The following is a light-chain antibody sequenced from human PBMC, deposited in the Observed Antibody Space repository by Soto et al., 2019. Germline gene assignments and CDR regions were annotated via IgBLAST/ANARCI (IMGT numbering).Light chain of an antibody. CDR3: QQRSIWPPIT. V-gene: IGKV3-11*01. Sequence: EIVLTQSPATLSLSPGERATLSCKTSQSVNSYLAWYQQKPGQAPRLLIYEASNRATGIPARFSGSGSGTDFTLTISSLEPEDFAVYYCQQRSIWPPITCGQGTRLEIK. J-gene: IGKJ5*01. CDR2: EAS. CDR1: QSVNSY.